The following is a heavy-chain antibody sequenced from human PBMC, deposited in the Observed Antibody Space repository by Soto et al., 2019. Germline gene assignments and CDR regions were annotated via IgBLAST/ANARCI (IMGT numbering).Heavy chain of an antibody. V-gene: IGHV3-7*01. D-gene: IGHD2-15*01. CDR2: IKQDGSEK. CDR3: ARGDGRVDYYYYMDV. CDR1: GFTFSSYW. Sequence: GGSLRLSCASSGFTFSSYWMSLVRQAPGKGLEWVANIKQDGSEKYYVDSVKGRFTISRDNAKNSLYLQMNSLRAEDTAVYYCARGDGRVDYYYYMDVWGKGTTVTVSS. J-gene: IGHJ6*03.